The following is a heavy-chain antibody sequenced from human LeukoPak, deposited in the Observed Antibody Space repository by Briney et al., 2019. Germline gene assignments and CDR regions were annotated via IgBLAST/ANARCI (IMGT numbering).Heavy chain of an antibody. Sequence: SETLSLTCAVYGESFSDYYWTWIRQPPGKELEWIGEIEDSGSTNSNPSLKSRVTLSVDTSKSQFSLRLNSVTAADTAVYFCARSVSREGHNFIAYYFDYWSQGTLVTVSS. CDR1: GESFSDYY. CDR3: ARSVSREGHNFIAYYFDY. J-gene: IGHJ4*02. V-gene: IGHV4-34*01. CDR2: IEDSGST. D-gene: IGHD5-24*01.